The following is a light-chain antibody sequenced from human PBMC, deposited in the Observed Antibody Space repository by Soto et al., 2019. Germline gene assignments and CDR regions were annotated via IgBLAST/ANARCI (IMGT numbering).Light chain of an antibody. CDR2: SNN. CDR1: SSNIGRNT. J-gene: IGLJ3*02. CDR3: AAWDDRLKGV. V-gene: IGLV1-44*01. Sequence: QLVLTQPPSASGTPGQRVTISCSGSSSNIGRNTVNWYQHLPGAAPKLLIYSNNQRPSGVPDRFSGSKSGTSASLAISGLQSGDEAEYYCAAWDDRLKGVFGGGTKLTVL.